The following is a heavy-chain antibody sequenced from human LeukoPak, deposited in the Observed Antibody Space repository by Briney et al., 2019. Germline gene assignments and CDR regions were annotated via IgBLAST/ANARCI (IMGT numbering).Heavy chain of an antibody. V-gene: IGHV4-59*10. CDR1: GGSFSGYY. CDR3: ARDRNTVTTILWPEEGTWFDP. D-gene: IGHD4-17*01. Sequence: SETLSLTCAVYGGSFSGYYWSWIRQPPGKGLEWIGRIYTSGSTNYNPSLKSRVTMSVDTSKNQFSLKLSSVTAADTAVYYCARDRNTVTTILWPEEGTWFDPWGQGTLVTVSS. J-gene: IGHJ5*02. CDR2: IYTSGST.